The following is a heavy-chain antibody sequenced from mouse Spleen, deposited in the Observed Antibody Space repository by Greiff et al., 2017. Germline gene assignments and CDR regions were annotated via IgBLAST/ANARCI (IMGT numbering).Heavy chain of an antibody. Sequence: VQLQQSGTVLARPGASVKMSCKTSGYTFTSYWLHWVKQRPGQGLEWIGAISPGTSDTSYNPKFQGKAKLTAVTSASTTYMELSSLTNEDSAVYYCTGDGYVMDYWGQGTSVTGSS. CDR2: ISPGTSDT. CDR1: GYTFTSYW. D-gene: IGHD2-3*01. V-gene: IGHV1-5*01. J-gene: IGHJ4*01. CDR3: TGDGYVMDY.